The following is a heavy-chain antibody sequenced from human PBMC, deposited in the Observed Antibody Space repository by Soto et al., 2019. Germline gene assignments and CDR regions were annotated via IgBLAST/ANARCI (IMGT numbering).Heavy chain of an antibody. CDR3: APEAVAGTGHWFDP. CDR1: GASFSGYY. Sequence: PSETLSLTCAVYGASFSGYYWSWIRQPPGKGLEWIGEINHSGSTNYNPSLKSRVTISVDTSASTAYMELSSLRSEDTAVYYCAPEAVAGTGHWFDPWGQGTLVTVSS. CDR2: INHSGST. J-gene: IGHJ5*02. D-gene: IGHD6-19*01. V-gene: IGHV4-34*01.